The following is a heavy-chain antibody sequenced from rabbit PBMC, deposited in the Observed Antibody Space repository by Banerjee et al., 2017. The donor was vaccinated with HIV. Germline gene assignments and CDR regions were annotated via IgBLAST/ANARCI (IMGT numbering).Heavy chain of an antibody. CDR1: GVSFSTNSY. CDR3: ASDIV. Sequence: QEQLEESGGDLVKPGASLTLTCTASGVSFSTNSYMCWVRQAPGKGLEWIACIEGGSSGFSYFANWAKGRFTISKTSSTTVTLQMTSLTAADTATYFCASDIVWGPGTLVTVS. CDR2: IEGGSSGFS. V-gene: IGHV1S45*01. J-gene: IGHJ4*01.